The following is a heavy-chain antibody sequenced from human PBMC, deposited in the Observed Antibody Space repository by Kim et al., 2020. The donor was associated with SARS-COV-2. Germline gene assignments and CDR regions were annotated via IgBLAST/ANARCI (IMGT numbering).Heavy chain of an antibody. D-gene: IGHD3-22*01. V-gene: IGHV3-30*07. J-gene: IGHJ3*02. Sequence: VKGRFTISRDNSKNTLYLQMNSLRAEDTAVYYCARAGNPTMIVVVGAFDIWGQGTMVTVSS. CDR3: ARAGNPTMIVVVGAFDI.